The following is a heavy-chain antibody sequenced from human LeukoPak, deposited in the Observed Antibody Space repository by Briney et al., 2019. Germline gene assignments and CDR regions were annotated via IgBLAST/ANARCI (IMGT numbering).Heavy chain of an antibody. V-gene: IGHV4-59*01. Sequence: SETLSLTCTVSGGSISSYYWSWIRQPPGKGLEWIGYIYYSGTTNYNPSLKSRVTISVDTSKNQFSLKLSSVTAADTAVYYCARTPDYGAGYYYYGMDVWGQGTTVTVSS. CDR2: IYYSGTT. CDR3: ARTPDYGAGYYYYGMDV. J-gene: IGHJ6*02. CDR1: GGSISSYY. D-gene: IGHD4-17*01.